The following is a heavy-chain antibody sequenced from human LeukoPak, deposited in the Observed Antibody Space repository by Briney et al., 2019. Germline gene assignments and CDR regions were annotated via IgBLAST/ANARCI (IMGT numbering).Heavy chain of an antibody. CDR1: GGSISSSSYY. CDR3: ARHARIMITFGGVTLNWFDP. V-gene: IGHV4-39*01. D-gene: IGHD3-16*01. Sequence: SETLSLTCTVSGGSISSSSYYWGWIRQPPGKGLEWIGSIYYSGSTYYNPSLKSRVTISVDTSKNQFSLKLSSVTAADTAVYYCARHARIMITFGGVTLNWFDPWGQGTPVTVSS. J-gene: IGHJ5*02. CDR2: IYYSGST.